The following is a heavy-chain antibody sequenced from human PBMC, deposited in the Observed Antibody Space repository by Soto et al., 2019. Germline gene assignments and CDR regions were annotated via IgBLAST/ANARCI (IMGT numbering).Heavy chain of an antibody. CDR3: EKLWGNRSGWRGFAEL. Sequence: SATXSLTCTFSGCSISSYYLIWIRQPPGKGLEWIGYMSYSGNTKYNPSLKSRVTTSKDTSKNQFSLNLTSVTAADTAVYYCEKLWGNRSGWRGFAELWGQGTLVTVYS. V-gene: IGHV4-59*01. CDR2: MSYSGNT. D-gene: IGHD6-19*01. CDR1: GCSISSYY. J-gene: IGHJ4*02.